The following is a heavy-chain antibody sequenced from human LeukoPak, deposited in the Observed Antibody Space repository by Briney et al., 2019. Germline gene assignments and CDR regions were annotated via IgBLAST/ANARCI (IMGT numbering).Heavy chain of an antibody. CDR2: ISGSGGKI. CDR3: AKTIWVGDLDALDI. V-gene: IGHV3-23*01. CDR1: GFTFSTYA. D-gene: IGHD3-10*01. J-gene: IGHJ3*02. Sequence: PGGSLRLSCAASGFTFSTYAMSWVRQAPGKGLEWVSAISGSGGKIYYADSVKGRFTISRDNSKNTLYLQMNSLRAEDTAVYYCAKTIWVGDLDALDIWGQGTMVTVSS.